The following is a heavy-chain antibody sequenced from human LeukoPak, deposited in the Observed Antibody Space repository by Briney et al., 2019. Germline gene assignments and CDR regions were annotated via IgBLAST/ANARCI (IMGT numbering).Heavy chain of an antibody. CDR3: ARDLGASSGWSRYFDY. V-gene: IGHV1-69*13. D-gene: IGHD6-19*01. CDR1: GGTFSSYA. J-gene: IGHJ4*02. Sequence: ASVTVSCKASGGTFSSYAISWVRQAPGQGLEWMGGIIPIFGTANYAQKFQGRVTITADESTSTAYMELSSLRSEDTAVYYCARDLGASSGWSRYFDYWGQGTLVTVSS. CDR2: IIPIFGTA.